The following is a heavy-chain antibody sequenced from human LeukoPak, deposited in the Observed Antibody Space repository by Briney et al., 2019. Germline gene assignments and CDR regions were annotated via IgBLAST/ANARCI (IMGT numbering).Heavy chain of an antibody. D-gene: IGHD6-19*01. Sequence: SETLSLTCTVSGGTISNYYWAWVRQPAGKGLEWMGRIYSSGSTNYNPSLKRRGTISLDNSKNQFSLRLSAVTAADTAVYFCANIGYSSGWFEVDSWGQGTLVTVSS. CDR3: ANIGYSSGWFEVDS. V-gene: IGHV4-4*07. J-gene: IGHJ4*02. CDR2: IYSSGST. CDR1: GGTISNYY.